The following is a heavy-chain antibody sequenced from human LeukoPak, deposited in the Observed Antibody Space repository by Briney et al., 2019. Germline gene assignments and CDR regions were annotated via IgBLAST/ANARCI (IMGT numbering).Heavy chain of an antibody. CDR2: IRGSGGGT. CDR1: GFTFNSYA. D-gene: IGHD6-19*01. Sequence: GGSLRLSCAASGFTFNSYAMSWVRQAPGKGLEWVSAIRGSGGGTYYADSVKGRFSISRDNSKNTLYLQMNSLRDEDTALYYCAKAGIGVVGYFDYWGQGTLVTVSS. V-gene: IGHV3-23*01. J-gene: IGHJ4*02. CDR3: AKAGIGVVGYFDY.